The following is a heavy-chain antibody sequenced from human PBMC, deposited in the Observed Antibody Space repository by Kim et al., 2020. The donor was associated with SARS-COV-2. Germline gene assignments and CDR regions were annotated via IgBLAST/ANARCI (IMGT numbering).Heavy chain of an antibody. CDR2: INQDGSET. J-gene: IGHJ4*02. V-gene: IGHV3-7*05. Sequence: GGSLRLSCAASGFTFTTYWMFWVRQTPGKGLEWVATINQDGSETHYVDSVRGRFTISRDNTKNSVYLQMDSLRDEDTAVYYCAGGGGWVLDSWGQGTLVAVS. D-gene: IGHD6-19*01. CDR1: GFTFTTYW. CDR3: AGGGGWVLDS.